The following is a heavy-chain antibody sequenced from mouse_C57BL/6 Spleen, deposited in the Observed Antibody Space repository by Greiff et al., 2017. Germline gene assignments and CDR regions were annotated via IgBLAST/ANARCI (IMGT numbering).Heavy chain of an antibody. CDR1: GYTFTDYY. CDR2: INPYNGGT. D-gene: IGHD1-1*01. J-gene: IGHJ1*03. Sequence: VQLKQSGPVLVKPGASVKMSCKASGYTFTDYYMNWVKQSHGKSLEWIGVINPYNGGTSYNQKFKGKATLTVDKSSSTAYMELNSLTSEDSAVYSCARHYGTGCFDVWGTGTTVTVSS. V-gene: IGHV1-19*01. CDR3: ARHYGTGCFDV.